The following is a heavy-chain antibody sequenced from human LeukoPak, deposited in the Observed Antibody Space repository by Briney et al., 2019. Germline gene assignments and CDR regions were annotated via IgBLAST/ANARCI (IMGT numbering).Heavy chain of an antibody. D-gene: IGHD1-26*01. V-gene: IGHV3-30*18. CDR3: AKGGANNWFDP. Sequence: GGSQRLSCAASGFTFSSYGMHWVRQAPGKGLEWVAVISYDGSNKYYADSVKGRFTISRDNSKNTLYLQMNSLRAEDTAVYYCAKGGANNWFDPWGQGTLVTVSS. J-gene: IGHJ5*02. CDR2: ISYDGSNK. CDR1: GFTFSSYG.